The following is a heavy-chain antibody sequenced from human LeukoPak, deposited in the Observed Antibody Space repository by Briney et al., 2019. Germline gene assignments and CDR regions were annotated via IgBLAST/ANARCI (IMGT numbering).Heavy chain of an antibody. CDR2: ISYDGSNK. D-gene: IGHD6-13*01. Sequence: GGSLRLSCAASGFTFSSYAMHWVRQAPGKGLEGVAVISYDGSNKYYADSVKGRFTISRDNSENTLYLQMNSLRAEDTAVYYCAKPPYSSSWYEGNWFDPWGQGTLVTVSS. CDR3: AKPPYSSSWYEGNWFDP. J-gene: IGHJ5*02. V-gene: IGHV3-30-3*02. CDR1: GFTFSSYA.